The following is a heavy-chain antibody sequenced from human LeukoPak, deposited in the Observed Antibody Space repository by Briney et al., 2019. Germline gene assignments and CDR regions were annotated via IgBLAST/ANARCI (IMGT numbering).Heavy chain of an antibody. Sequence: GASVKVSCKASGGTFSSYAISWVRQAPGQGLEWMGGIIPIFGTANYAQKFQGRVTITADESTSTAYMELSSLRSEDTAVYYCARYKYYDDSGGYVDVFDIWGQGTMVTVSS. CDR2: IIPIFGTA. CDR1: GGTFSSYA. J-gene: IGHJ3*02. V-gene: IGHV1-69*13. CDR3: ARYKYYDDSGGYVDVFDI. D-gene: IGHD3-22*01.